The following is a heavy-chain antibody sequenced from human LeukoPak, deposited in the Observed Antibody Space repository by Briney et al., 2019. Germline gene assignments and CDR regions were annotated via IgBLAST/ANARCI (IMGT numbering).Heavy chain of an antibody. J-gene: IGHJ4*02. CDR2: TYYRSKWYN. V-gene: IGHV6-1*01. CDR3: ARDGTFYDILTGYLVSTPFDY. D-gene: IGHD3-9*01. CDR1: GDSVSSNTAA. Sequence: SQTLSLTCDISGDSVSSNTAAWNWIRQSPSRGLEWLGRTYYRSKWYNDYAVSVKSRITINPDTSKNQFSLQLNSVTPEDTSVYYCARDGTFYDILTGYLVSTPFDYWGQGTLVTVSS.